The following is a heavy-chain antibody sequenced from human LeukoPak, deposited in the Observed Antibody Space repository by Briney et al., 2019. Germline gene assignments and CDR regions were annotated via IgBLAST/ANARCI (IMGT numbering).Heavy chain of an antibody. J-gene: IGHJ5*02. Sequence: PGGSLRLSCAASGFTFDDYAMHWVRQAPGKGLEWVSGISWNSGKIEYGDSVKGRFTISRDNAKNSLYLQMNSLRAEDTAVYYCARDSSGWYHWFDPWGQGTLVTVSS. V-gene: IGHV3-9*01. CDR3: ARDSSGWYHWFDP. D-gene: IGHD6-19*01. CDR1: GFTFDDYA. CDR2: ISWNSGKI.